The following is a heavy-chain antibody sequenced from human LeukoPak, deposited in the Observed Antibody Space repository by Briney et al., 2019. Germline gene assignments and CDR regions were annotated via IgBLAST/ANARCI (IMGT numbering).Heavy chain of an antibody. CDR2: IYYSGST. CDR1: GGSISSSSYY. J-gene: IGHJ4*02. CDR3: ARLDYDSSGYYPPTPYYFDY. V-gene: IGHV4-39*01. D-gene: IGHD3-22*01. Sequence: SETLSLTCTVSGGSISSSSYYWGWIRQPPGKGLEWIVSIYYSGSTYYNPSLKSRVTISVDTSKNQFSLKLSSVTAADTAVYYCARLDYDSSGYYPPTPYYFDYWGQGTLVTVSS.